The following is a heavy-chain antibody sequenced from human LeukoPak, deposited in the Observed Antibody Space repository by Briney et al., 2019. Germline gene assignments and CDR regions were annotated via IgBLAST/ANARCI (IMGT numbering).Heavy chain of an antibody. CDR2: IYYSGST. CDR1: GGSISSYY. CDR3: AREGGRVTTIFGYWFDP. J-gene: IGHJ5*02. V-gene: IGHV4-59*12. Sequence: PSETLSLTCTVSGGSISSYYWSWIRQPPGKGLEWIGYIYYSGSTNYNPSLKSRVTISVDTSKNQFSLKLSSVTAADTAVYYCAREGGRVTTIFGYWFDPWGQGTLVTVSS. D-gene: IGHD3-3*01.